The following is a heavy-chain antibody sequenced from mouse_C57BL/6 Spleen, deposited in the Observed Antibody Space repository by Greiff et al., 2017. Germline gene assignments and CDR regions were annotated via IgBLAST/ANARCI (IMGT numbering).Heavy chain of an antibody. CDR1: GYAFTNYL. D-gene: IGHD1-1*01. CDR2: INPGSGGT. Sequence: QVQLQQSGAELVRPGTSVKVSCKASGYAFTNYLIEWVKQRPGQGLEWIGVINPGSGGTNYNEKFKGKATLTADKSSSTAYMQLSSLTSEDSAVYCCARALYYYGSSRMDYWGQGTSVTVSS. V-gene: IGHV1-54*01. J-gene: IGHJ4*01. CDR3: ARALYYYGSSRMDY.